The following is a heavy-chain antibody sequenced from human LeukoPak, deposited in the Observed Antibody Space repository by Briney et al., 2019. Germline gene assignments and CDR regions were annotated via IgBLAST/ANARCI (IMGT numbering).Heavy chain of an antibody. V-gene: IGHV1-69*13. CDR3: ARNYCSSTSCYTGAGPYYYYYYMDV. CDR2: IIPIFGTA. Sequence: SVKVSCKASGGTFSSYAISWVRQAPGQGLEWMGGIIPIFGTANYAQKFQGRVTITADESTSTAYMELSSLRSEDTAVYYCARNYCSSTSCYTGAGPYYYYYYMDVWGKGTTVTVSS. D-gene: IGHD2-2*02. J-gene: IGHJ6*03. CDR1: GGTFSSYA.